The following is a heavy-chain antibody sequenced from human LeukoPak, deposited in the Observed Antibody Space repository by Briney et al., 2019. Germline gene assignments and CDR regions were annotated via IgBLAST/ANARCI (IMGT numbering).Heavy chain of an antibody. J-gene: IGHJ5*02. D-gene: IGHD6-13*01. CDR2: IYHSGST. CDR1: GGSISSGSYY. V-gene: IGHV4-39*07. CDR3: ARDGVGSSWYWGFFDWFDP. Sequence: SETLSLTCTVSGGSISSGSYYWGWIRQPPGKGLEWIGSIYHSGSTYYNPSLKSRVTILVDTSKNQFSLKLSSVTAADTAVYYCARDGVGSSWYWGFFDWFDPWGQGTLVTVSS.